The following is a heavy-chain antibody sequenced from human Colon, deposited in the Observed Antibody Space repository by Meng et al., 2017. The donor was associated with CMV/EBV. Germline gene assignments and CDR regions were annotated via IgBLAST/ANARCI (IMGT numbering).Heavy chain of an antibody. J-gene: IGHJ4*02. CDR1: GFTFSSYA. CDR2: ISYDGSNK. CDR3: ARGDLRLGELSSCLGY. V-gene: IGHV3-30*04. D-gene: IGHD3-16*02. Sequence: SGFTFSSYAMHWVRQAPGKGLEWVAVISYDGSNKYYADSAKGRFTISRDNSKNTLYLQMNSLRAEDTAVYYCARGDLRLGELSSCLGYWGQGTLVTVSS.